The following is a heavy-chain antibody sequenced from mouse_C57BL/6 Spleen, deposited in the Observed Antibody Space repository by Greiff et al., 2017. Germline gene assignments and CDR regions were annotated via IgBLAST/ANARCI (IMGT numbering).Heavy chain of an antibody. V-gene: IGHV2-9-1*01. CDR2: IWTGGGT. Sequence: VQLQQSGPGLVAPSQSLSITCTVSGFSLTSYAISWVRQPPGKGLEWLGVIWTGGGTNYNSALKSRLSISKDNSKSQVFLKMNSLQTDDTARYYCARNDYYGSSYDWYFDVWGTGTTVTVSS. CDR1: GFSLTSYA. CDR3: ARNDYYGSSYDWYFDV. J-gene: IGHJ1*03. D-gene: IGHD1-1*01.